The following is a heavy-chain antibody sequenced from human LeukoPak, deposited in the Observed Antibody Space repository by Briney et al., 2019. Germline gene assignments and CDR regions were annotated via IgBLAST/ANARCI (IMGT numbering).Heavy chain of an antibody. CDR1: GGSISSYY. V-gene: IGHV4-4*07. J-gene: IGHJ6*03. CDR2: NYTSGST. Sequence: PSETLSLTCTVSGGSISSYYWSWIRQPAGKGLEWVGRNYTSGSTNYNPSLKSRVTMSVDTSKNQFSLKLSSVTAADTAVYYCARDDDLLYGNYYYYHMDVWGKGTTVTVSS. D-gene: IGHD2-2*02. CDR3: ARDDDLLYGNYYYYHMDV.